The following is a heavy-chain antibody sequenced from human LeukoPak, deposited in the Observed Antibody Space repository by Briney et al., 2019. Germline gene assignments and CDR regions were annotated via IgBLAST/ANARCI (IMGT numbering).Heavy chain of an antibody. Sequence: GGSLRLSCAASGFTFSSYAMSWVRQAPGQGLEWVSAISGSGGSTYYADSVKGRFTISRDTSKSTLYLQMISLRAEDTAGYYCAKSGPHVLVVALWGQGTMVTVSS. CDR1: GFTFSSYA. CDR2: ISGSGGST. J-gene: IGHJ3*01. V-gene: IGHV3-23*01. CDR3: AKSGPHVLVVAL. D-gene: IGHD3-22*01.